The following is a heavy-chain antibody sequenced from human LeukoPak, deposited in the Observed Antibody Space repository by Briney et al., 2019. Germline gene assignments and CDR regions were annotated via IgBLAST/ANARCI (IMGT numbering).Heavy chain of an antibody. Sequence: PSETLSLTCTVSGGSISSSNYYWAWIRQPPGKGLEWIGYIYYSGSTNYNPSLKSRVTISVDTSKNQFSLKLSSVTAADTAVYYCAGETGGSSWDKNYYYYYMDVWGKGTTVTVSS. V-gene: IGHV4-61*05. D-gene: IGHD6-13*01. CDR3: AGETGGSSWDKNYYYYYMDV. CDR2: IYYSGST. CDR1: GGSISSSNYY. J-gene: IGHJ6*03.